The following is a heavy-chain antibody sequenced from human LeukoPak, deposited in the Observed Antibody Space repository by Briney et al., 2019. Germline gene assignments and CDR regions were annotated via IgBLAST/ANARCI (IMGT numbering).Heavy chain of an antibody. Sequence: GGSLRLSCAASGFTFSSYSMNWVRQAPGKGLEWVSYISSSSSTIYYADSVKGRFTISRDNAKNSLYLQMNSLRAEDTAVYYCARVPYYDSSGNAFDIWGQGTMVTVSS. D-gene: IGHD3-22*01. CDR1: GFTFSSYS. CDR3: ARVPYYDSSGNAFDI. J-gene: IGHJ3*02. CDR2: ISSSSSTI. V-gene: IGHV3-48*04.